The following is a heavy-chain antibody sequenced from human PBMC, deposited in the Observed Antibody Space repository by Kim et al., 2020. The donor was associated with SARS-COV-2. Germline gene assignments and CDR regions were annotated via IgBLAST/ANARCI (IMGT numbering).Heavy chain of an antibody. J-gene: IGHJ6*02. CDR2: ISYDGSNK. CDR1: GFTFSSYA. D-gene: IGHD3-22*01. CDR3: AREHREGNYYDSSGYYYFGRPTYYYYGMDV. Sequence: GGSLRLSCAASGFTFSSYAMHWVRQAPGKGLEWVAVISYDGSNKYYVDSVKGRFTISRDNSKNTLYLQMNSLRAEDTAVYYCAREHREGNYYDSSGYYYFGRPTYYYYGMDVWGQGTTVTVSS. V-gene: IGHV3-30*04.